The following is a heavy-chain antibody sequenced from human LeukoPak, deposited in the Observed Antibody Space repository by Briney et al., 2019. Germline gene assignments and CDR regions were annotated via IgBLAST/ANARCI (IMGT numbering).Heavy chain of an antibody. J-gene: IGHJ4*02. CDR3: AKEYCSGGSCYLPD. V-gene: IGHV3-23*01. CDR1: GITFSNYA. Sequence: PGGSLRLSCTASGITFSNYAMNWVRQAPGRGLEWVSGFSGSGGSTYYADSVKGRFTISRDNSKNTLYLQMNSLRAEDTAVYYCAKEYCSGGSCYLPDWGQGTLVTVSS. D-gene: IGHD2-15*01. CDR2: FSGSGGST.